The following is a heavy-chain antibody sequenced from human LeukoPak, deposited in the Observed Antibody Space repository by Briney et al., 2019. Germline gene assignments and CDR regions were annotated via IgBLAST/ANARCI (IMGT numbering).Heavy chain of an antibody. CDR1: GGTFSSYA. J-gene: IGHJ3*02. D-gene: IGHD6-13*01. V-gene: IGHV1-69*13. CDR3: ARNIAAAGPGAFDI. Sequence: ASVKVSCKASGGTFSSYAISWVRQAPGQGLEWMGGIIPIFGTANYAQKFQGRVTITADESTSTAYMELSSLRSEDTAVYYCARNIAAAGPGAFDIWGQGTMVTVSS. CDR2: IIPIFGTA.